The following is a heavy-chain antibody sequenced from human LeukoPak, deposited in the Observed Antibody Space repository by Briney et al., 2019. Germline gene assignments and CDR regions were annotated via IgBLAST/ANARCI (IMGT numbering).Heavy chain of an antibody. CDR1: GFTFNNYA. CDR2: ITDSGGST. Sequence: GGSLRLSCAASGFTFNNYAMSWVRQAPGKGLEWVSGITDSGGSTYYAGSVKGRFAISRDNSKNTLYLQMNSLRAEDTAVYYCAKFGESSSYYYYYYYMDVWGKGTTVTVSS. CDR3: AKFGESSSYYYYYYYMDV. V-gene: IGHV3-23*01. J-gene: IGHJ6*03. D-gene: IGHD3-22*01.